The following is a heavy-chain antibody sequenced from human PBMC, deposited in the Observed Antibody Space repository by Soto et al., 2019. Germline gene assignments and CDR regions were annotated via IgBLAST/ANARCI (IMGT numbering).Heavy chain of an antibody. CDR3: AREREARYYDSSGSALDY. CDR2: ISPYNENT. Sequence: QVHLVQSGGEVRQPGASVKVSCEASGYIFINYGLSWVRQAPGQGLEWIGWISPYNENTNLAQKFQGRVPMTTDTSTNTAYMELRSLRSDDTALYYCAREREARYYDSSGSALDYWGQGTLVTVSS. CDR1: GYIFINYG. J-gene: IGHJ4*02. D-gene: IGHD3-22*01. V-gene: IGHV1-18*04.